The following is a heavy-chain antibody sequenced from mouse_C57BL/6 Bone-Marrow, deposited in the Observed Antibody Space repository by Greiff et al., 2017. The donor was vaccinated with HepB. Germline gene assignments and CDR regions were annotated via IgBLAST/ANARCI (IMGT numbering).Heavy chain of an antibody. CDR2: IDPSDSYT. CDR1: GYTFTSYW. CDR3: ARGVYSPFAY. J-gene: IGHJ3*01. V-gene: IGHV1-69*01. D-gene: IGHD2-1*01. Sequence: QVQLQQPGAELVMPGASVKLSCKASGYTFTSYWMHWVKQRPGQGLEWIGEIDPSDSYTNYNQKFKGKSTLTVDKSSSTAYMQLSSLTSEDSAVYYCARGVYSPFAYWGQGTLVTVSA.